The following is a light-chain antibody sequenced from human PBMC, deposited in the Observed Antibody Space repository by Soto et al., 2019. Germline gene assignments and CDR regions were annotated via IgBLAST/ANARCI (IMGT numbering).Light chain of an antibody. CDR3: HKYNSAPYT. CDR2: AAS. Sequence: DIQMTQSPSSLSASVGDRVTMTCRASQGISNYLAWYQQKPGKVPKLLIYAASTLQSGVPSRFSGSGSGTDFTLTISSLQPEDVATYYCHKYNSAPYTFGQGTKLEIK. J-gene: IGKJ2*01. V-gene: IGKV1-27*01. CDR1: QGISNY.